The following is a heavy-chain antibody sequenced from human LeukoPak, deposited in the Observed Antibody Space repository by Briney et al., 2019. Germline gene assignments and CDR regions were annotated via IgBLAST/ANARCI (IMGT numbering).Heavy chain of an antibody. J-gene: IGHJ4*02. D-gene: IGHD3-10*02. CDR1: GFTFSSYW. V-gene: IGHV3-74*01. CDR3: TRDMSPAHY. CDR2: INGDGSST. Sequence: GGSLRLXCAASGFTFSSYWMHWVRQAPGKGLVWVSRINGDGSSTTYADSVKGRFTISRDNAKNTLYLQMNSLRAEDTAVYYCTRDMSPAHYWGQGTRVTVSS.